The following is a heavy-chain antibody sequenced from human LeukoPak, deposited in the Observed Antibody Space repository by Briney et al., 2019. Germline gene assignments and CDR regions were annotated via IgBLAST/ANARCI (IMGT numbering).Heavy chain of an antibody. CDR2: IKQDGSEK. V-gene: IGHV3-7*01. CDR3: AKDSSVAGTEGDFDY. CDR1: GFTFSSYS. J-gene: IGHJ4*02. D-gene: IGHD6-19*01. Sequence: PGGSLRLSCAASGFTFSSYSMNWVRQAPGKGLEWVANIKQDGSEKYYVDSVKGRFTISRDNAKNSLYLQMNSLRAEDTAVYYCAKDSSVAGTEGDFDYWGQGTLVTVSS.